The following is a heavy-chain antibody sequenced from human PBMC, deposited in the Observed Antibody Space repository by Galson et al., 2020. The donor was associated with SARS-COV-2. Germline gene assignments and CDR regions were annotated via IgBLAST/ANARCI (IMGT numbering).Heavy chain of an antibody. J-gene: IGHJ6*03. D-gene: IGHD7-27*01. Sequence: HGESLKISCKGSGYSFTSYWINWVRQMPGKGLEWMGRIDPSDSYTNYSPSFQGHVTISADKSISTAYLQWSSLKASDTAMYYCARLGTSDQRFYYYYYYMDVWGKGTTVTVSS. CDR1: GYSFTSYW. V-gene: IGHV5-10-1*01. CDR2: IDPSDSYT. CDR3: ARLGTSDQRFYYYYYYMDV.